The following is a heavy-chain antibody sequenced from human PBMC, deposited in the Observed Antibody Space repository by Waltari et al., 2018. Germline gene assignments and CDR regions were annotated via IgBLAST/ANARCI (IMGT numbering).Heavy chain of an antibody. Sequence: QVHLVESGGGVVQPGRSLKLSCAASGFTFGDSAMPWVRQAPGKGLEWVAVLSSDSTNKFYTDIVKGRFTISRDNSKNTLYLQMNSLRAEDTAVYYCAKEGSGGYDFWGQGTLVTVSP. D-gene: IGHD5-12*01. V-gene: IGHV3-30*18. J-gene: IGHJ4*02. CDR3: AKEGSGGYDF. CDR1: GFTFGDSA. CDR2: LSSDSTNK.